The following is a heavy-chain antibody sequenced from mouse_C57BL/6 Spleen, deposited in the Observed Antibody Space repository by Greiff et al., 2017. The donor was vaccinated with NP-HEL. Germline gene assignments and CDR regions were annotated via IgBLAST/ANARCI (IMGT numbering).Heavy chain of an antibody. J-gene: IGHJ3*01. CDR2: IYPGDGDT. V-gene: IGHV1-82*01. CDR3: ARGHPWFAY. Sequence: VQLQQSGPELVKPGASVKISCKASGYAFSSSWMNWVKQRPGKGLEWIGRIYPGDGDTNYNGKFKGKATLTADKSSSTAYMQLSSLTSEDSAVYFCARGHPWFAYWGKGTLVTVSA. CDR1: GYAFSSSW.